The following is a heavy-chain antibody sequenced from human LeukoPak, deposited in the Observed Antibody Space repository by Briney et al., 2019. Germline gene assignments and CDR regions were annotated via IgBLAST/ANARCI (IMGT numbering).Heavy chain of an antibody. Sequence: SETLSLTCTVSGGSISSSSYYWSWLRQPPGRGLEWLGYIYSSGSTNYNPSRKSRVNMSVNTSKSQFSLKVTSVTAADTAVYYCAGVRTIMVRGDLWFDPWGQGTLVTVSS. CDR3: AGVRTIMVRGDLWFDP. J-gene: IGHJ5*02. CDR2: IYSSGST. CDR1: GGSISSSSYY. D-gene: IGHD3-10*01. V-gene: IGHV4-61*01.